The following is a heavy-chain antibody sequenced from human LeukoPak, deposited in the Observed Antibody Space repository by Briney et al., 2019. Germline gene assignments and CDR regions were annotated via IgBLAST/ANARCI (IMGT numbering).Heavy chain of an antibody. CDR1: GGSISSGDYY. J-gene: IGHJ4*02. D-gene: IGHD4-17*01. V-gene: IGHV4-30-4*08. CDR2: IYYSGST. CDR3: ARVGRTVTKGGLDY. Sequence: QTLSLTCTVSGGSISSGDYYWSWIRQPPGKGLEWIGYIYYSGSTYYNPSLKSRVTISVDTSKDQFSLKLSSVTAADTAVYYCARVGRTVTKGGLDYWGQGTLVTVSS.